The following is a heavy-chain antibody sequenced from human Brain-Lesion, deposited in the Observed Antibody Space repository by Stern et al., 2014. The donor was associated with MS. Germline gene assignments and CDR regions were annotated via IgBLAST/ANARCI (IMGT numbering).Heavy chain of an antibody. CDR1: GGSISSNSFY. D-gene: IGHD3-10*01. V-gene: IGHV4-39*02. CDR3: AKVWLGELPENPFDY. J-gene: IGHJ4*02. CDR2: IYYRGST. Sequence: QVQLVESGPELLKPSETLSLTCTVSGGSISSNSFYWGWIRQPPGKGLKWIGSIYYRGSTYYNPSLKSRVTIPKDTSKTHSPLNLNFGTAADTAVYFCAKVWLGELPENPFDYWGQGTLVTVSS.